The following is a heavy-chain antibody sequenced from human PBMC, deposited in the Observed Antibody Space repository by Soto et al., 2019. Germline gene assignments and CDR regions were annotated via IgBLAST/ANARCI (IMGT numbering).Heavy chain of an antibody. Sequence: SEALSLTCTVSGASISDYYWNWVRQSPGKGLEWIGYFYPSGSTDYNPSLKSRVTISVDTYKNQFSLKLSSVTAAATAVYYCARGGNWNWSRLWFDPWGQGTLVTVSS. CDR3: ARGGNWNWSRLWFDP. CDR2: FYPSGST. D-gene: IGHD1-7*01. J-gene: IGHJ5*02. V-gene: IGHV4-59*01. CDR1: GASISDYY.